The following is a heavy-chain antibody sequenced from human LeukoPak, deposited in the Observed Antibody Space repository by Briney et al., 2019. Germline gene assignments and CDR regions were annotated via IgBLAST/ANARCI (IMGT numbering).Heavy chain of an antibody. CDR1: GFTFSSYS. J-gene: IGHJ4*02. Sequence: GGSLRLSCAASGFTFSSYSMNWVRQAPGKGLEWVSSISSSSSYIYYADSVKGRFTISRDNAKNSLYLQMYSLRAEDTAVYYCARGGRSSSWPDYWGQGTLVTVSS. V-gene: IGHV3-21*01. CDR2: ISSSSSYI. D-gene: IGHD6-13*01. CDR3: ARGGRSSSWPDY.